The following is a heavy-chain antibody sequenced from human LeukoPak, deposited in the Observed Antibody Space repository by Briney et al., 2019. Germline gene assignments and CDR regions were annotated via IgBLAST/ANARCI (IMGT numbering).Heavy chain of an antibody. Sequence: GGSLRLSCAASGFTFSSYAMIWVCHAPGKGLEWVCAISGSGGDTYYADSVKGRFTIFRDNSKNTVYLRMNSLRAEDTAVYYCAKDPWGSRGYFDYWGQGTLVTVSS. V-gene: IGHV3-23*01. CDR2: ISGSGGDT. J-gene: IGHJ4*02. CDR1: GFTFSSYA. CDR3: AKDPWGSRGYFDY. D-gene: IGHD7-27*01.